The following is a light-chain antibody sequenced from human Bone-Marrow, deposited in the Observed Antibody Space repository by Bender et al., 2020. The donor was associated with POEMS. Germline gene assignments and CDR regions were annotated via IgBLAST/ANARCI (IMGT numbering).Light chain of an antibody. Sequence: QSALTQPASASGSPGQSVTISCTGSRSDVGGSNYVSWYQQHPGKAPTVVIYDVNQRPSGVPNRFSGSKSGDTASLTISGLQTADEADYYCCSYSGSVVFGGGTRLTVL. V-gene: IGLV2-11*01. CDR2: DVN. J-gene: IGLJ2*01. CDR1: RSDVGGSNY. CDR3: CSYSGSVV.